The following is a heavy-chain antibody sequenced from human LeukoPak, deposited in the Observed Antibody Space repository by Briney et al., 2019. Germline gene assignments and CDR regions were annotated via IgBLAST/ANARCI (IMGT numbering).Heavy chain of an antibody. Sequence: ASETLSLTCTVSGGSISSYYWSWIRQPPGKGLEWIGYIYYSGSTNYNPSLKSRVTISVDTSKNQFSLKLSSVTAADTAVYYCARTRGWWFIDYWGQGTLVTVSS. D-gene: IGHD2-15*01. CDR2: IYYSGST. CDR3: ARTRGWWFIDY. V-gene: IGHV4-59*08. J-gene: IGHJ4*02. CDR1: GGSISSYY.